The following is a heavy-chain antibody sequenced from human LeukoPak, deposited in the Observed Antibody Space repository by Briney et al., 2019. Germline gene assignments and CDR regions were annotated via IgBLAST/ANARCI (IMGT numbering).Heavy chain of an antibody. D-gene: IGHD1-7*01. Sequence: SETLSLTCTVSGGSVSGGNYYCSWIRQSPGKGLEWIGYIHYSGSTVYNPSLKSRVTMSIDTSKNQFSLNLSSATAADTAVCYCTRTGSTGGYWGQGTLVTVSS. V-gene: IGHV4-61*01. CDR2: IHYSGST. J-gene: IGHJ4*02. CDR3: TRTGSTGGY. CDR1: GGSVSGGNYY.